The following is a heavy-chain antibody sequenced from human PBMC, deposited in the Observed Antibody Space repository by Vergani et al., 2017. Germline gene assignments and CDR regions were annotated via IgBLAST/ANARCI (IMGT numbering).Heavy chain of an antibody. CDR3: ARGNPYVDFDI. CDR1: GGSFNSGSYY. CDR2: IHTNGVI. V-gene: IGHV4-61*02. J-gene: IGHJ3*02. Sequence: QVQLQESGPGLVKPSQTPSLTCTVSGGSFNSGSYYWSWLRTPAGKRLEWIGRIHTNGVIHYNPSLNSRATISVDTSRNQISLKLTSVTATDTAIYFSARGNPYVDFDIWGQGTMITVSS. D-gene: IGHD3-16*01.